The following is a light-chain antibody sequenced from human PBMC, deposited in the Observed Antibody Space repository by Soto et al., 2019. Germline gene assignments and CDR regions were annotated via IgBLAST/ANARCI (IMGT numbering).Light chain of an antibody. Sequence: EIVLTQSPGTLSVSPGERATLSCRASESVRDNYLAWYQQRSGQAPRLVIYGASSRASAVPDRFSGSGSGTEFTLTISSLQPDDFATYYCQHYNSYSEAFGQGTKVDI. CDR1: ESVRDNY. V-gene: IGKV3-20*01. J-gene: IGKJ1*01. CDR2: GAS. CDR3: QHYNSYSEA.